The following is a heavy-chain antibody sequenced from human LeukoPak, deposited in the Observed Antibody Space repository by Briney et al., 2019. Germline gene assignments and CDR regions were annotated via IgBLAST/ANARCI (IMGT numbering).Heavy chain of an antibody. J-gene: IGHJ4*01. CDR1: GFTFSNSA. Sequence: QPGGSLRLSCAASGFTFSNSAMSWVRQAPGKGLEWVSTLSGSGITTYYADSVKGRFTISRDNSKNTLYLQINSLRAEDTAVYYCAKGIYSSGWSYFDYWGHGTLVTVSS. V-gene: IGHV3-23*01. D-gene: IGHD6-19*01. CDR3: AKGIYSSGWSYFDY. CDR2: LSGSGITT.